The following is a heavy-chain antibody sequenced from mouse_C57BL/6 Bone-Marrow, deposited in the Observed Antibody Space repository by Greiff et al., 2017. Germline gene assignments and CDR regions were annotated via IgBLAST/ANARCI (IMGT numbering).Heavy chain of an antibody. CDR1: GFTFSSYG. V-gene: IGHV5-6*01. J-gene: IGHJ2*01. Sequence: EVQGVESGGDLVKPGGSLKLSCAASGFTFSSYGMSWVRQTPDKRLEWVATISSGGSYTYSPDSVKGRFTISRDNAKNTLYLQMSSLKSEDTAMYYCARLYYGDYFDYWGQGTTLTVSS. CDR2: ISSGGSYT. D-gene: IGHD1-1*01. CDR3: ARLYYGDYFDY.